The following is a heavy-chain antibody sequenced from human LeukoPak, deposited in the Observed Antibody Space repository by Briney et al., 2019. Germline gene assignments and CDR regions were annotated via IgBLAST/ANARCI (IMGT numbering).Heavy chain of an antibody. CDR1: GYTFTGYY. Sequence: ASVKVSCKASGYTFTGYYIHWARQAPGQGLEWKGRINPNSGDTNYAQKFQGRVTMTRDTSISTVYMELSRLTSDDTAVYYCARSLVSGYYLPPDYWGQGTLVTVSS. J-gene: IGHJ4*02. CDR3: ARSLVSGYYLPPDY. D-gene: IGHD3-3*01. V-gene: IGHV1-2*06. CDR2: INPNSGDT.